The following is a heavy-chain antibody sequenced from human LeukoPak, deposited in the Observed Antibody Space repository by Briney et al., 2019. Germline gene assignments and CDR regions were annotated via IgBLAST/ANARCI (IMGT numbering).Heavy chain of an antibody. V-gene: IGHV1-18*01. J-gene: IGHJ3*02. CDR1: GYTFTSSG. CDR3: ASTRQQLVFRDAFDI. Sequence: GASVKVSCKASGYTFTSSGISWVRQAPGQGLEWMGWISAYNGNTNYAQKFQGRVTMTRDTSISTAYMELSRLRSGDTAVYYCASTRQQLVFRDAFDIWGQGTMVTVS. D-gene: IGHD6-13*01. CDR2: ISAYNGNT.